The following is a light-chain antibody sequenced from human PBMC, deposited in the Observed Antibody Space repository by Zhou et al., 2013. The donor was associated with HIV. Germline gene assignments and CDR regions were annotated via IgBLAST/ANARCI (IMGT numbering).Light chain of an antibody. CDR1: QSISNH. CDR3: QQYDTFRWT. CDR2: AAS. J-gene: IGKJ1*01. V-gene: IGKV1-39*01. Sequence: DIQMTQSPSSLSASVGDRVTITCRASQSISNHLNWYQQKPGKAPKVVIYAASSLQSGVPSRFSGSGSGTDFTLTISSLQPEDVATYYCQQYDTFRWTFGQGTKVDFK.